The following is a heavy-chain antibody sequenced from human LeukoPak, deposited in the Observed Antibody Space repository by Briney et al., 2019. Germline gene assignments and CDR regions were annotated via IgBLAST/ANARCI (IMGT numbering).Heavy chain of an antibody. CDR1: GGSFSGYY. CDR2: INHSGST. V-gene: IGHV4-34*01. D-gene: IGHD5-24*01. CDR3: ARHLEMATITDDY. J-gene: IGHJ4*02. Sequence: SETLSLTCAVYGGSFSGYYWSWIRQPPGKGLEWIGEINHSGSTNYNPSLKRRVTISVDTSQNQFSVRLSSVTAADTAVYYCARHLEMATITDDYWGQGTLVTVSS.